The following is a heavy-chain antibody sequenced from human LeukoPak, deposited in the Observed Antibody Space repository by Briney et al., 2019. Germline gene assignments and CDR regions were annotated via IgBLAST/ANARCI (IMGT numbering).Heavy chain of an antibody. J-gene: IGHJ4*02. CDR3: ARGRITMIRGIIISGYFDY. CDR2: IYATKNT. Sequence: SETLSLTCTVSGGSISSGSAYWNWIRQPAGKGLEWIGHIYATKNTNYSPSLKSRVNMSADTSKNQFSLKLTSVTAADTAVYYCARGRITMIRGIIISGYFDYWGQGALVTVSS. D-gene: IGHD3-10*01. CDR1: GGSISSGSAY. V-gene: IGHV4-61*09.